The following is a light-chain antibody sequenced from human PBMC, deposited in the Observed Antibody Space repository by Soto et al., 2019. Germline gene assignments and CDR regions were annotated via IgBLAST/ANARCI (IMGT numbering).Light chain of an antibody. V-gene: IGKV1-27*01. CDR3: QKYNSAPYT. CDR1: QGISNY. CDR2: AAS. Sequence: DIQMTQSPSSLSAFVGDRVTITCRASQGISNYLAWYQQRAGQVPRRLIYAASTLQSGVPSRFSGSGSGTDFSLTISSLQPEDVATYYCQKYNSAPYTFGQGTKLEI. J-gene: IGKJ2*01.